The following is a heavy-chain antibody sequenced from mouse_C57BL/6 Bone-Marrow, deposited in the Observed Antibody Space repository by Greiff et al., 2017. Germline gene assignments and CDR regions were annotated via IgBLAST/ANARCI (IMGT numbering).Heavy chain of an antibody. CDR3: ARGGLHRPDYFDY. J-gene: IGHJ2*01. D-gene: IGHD3-2*02. CDR2: IYPRSGNT. V-gene: IGHV1-81*01. Sequence: VQLQESGAELARPGASVKLSCKASGYTFTSYGISWVKQRTGQGLEWIGEIYPRSGNTYYNEKFKGKATLTADKSSSTAYMELRSLTSEDSAVYFCARGGLHRPDYFDYWGQGTTLTVSS. CDR1: GYTFTSYG.